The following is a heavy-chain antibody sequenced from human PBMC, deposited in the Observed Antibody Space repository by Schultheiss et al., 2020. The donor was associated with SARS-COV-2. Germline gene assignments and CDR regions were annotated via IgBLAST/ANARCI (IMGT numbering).Heavy chain of an antibody. V-gene: IGHV3-13*01. D-gene: IGHD4-17*01. CDR3: ARLRRDYYYYYGMDV. CDR2: IGTAGDT. CDR1: GFTFSSYD. Sequence: GGSLRLSCAASGFTFSSYDMHWVRQATGKGLEWVSAIGTAGDTYYPGSVKGRFTISRENAKNSLYLQMNSLRAEDTAVYYCARLRRDYYYYYGMDVWGQGTTVTVSS. J-gene: IGHJ6*02.